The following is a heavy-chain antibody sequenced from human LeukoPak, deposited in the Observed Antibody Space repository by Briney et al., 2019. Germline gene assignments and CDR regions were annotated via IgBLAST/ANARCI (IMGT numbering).Heavy chain of an antibody. J-gene: IGHJ4*02. D-gene: IGHD2-15*01. CDR3: ASVAHSRPNADY. CDR1: GYTFTSYD. CDR2: MNPNSGNT. Sequence: ASVKVSCKAFGYTFTSYDINWVRQATGQGLEWMGWMNPNSGNTGYAQKFQGRVTMTRNTSISTAYMELSSLRSEDTAVYYCASVAHSRPNADYWGQGTLVTVSS. V-gene: IGHV1-8*01.